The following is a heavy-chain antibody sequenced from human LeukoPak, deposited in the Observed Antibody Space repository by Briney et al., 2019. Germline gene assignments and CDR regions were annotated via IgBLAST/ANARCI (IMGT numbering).Heavy chain of an antibody. CDR2: ISSSGSTI. Sequence: PGGSLRLSCAASGFTFSSYEMNWVRQAPGKGLEWVSYISSSGSTIYYADSVKGRFTISRDNAKNPLYLQMNSLRAEDTAVYYCAREATRYFDYWGQGTLVTVSS. J-gene: IGHJ4*02. D-gene: IGHD1-26*01. CDR3: AREATRYFDY. V-gene: IGHV3-48*03. CDR1: GFTFSSYE.